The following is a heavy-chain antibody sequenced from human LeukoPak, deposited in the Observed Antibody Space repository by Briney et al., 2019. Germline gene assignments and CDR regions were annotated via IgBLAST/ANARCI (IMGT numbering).Heavy chain of an antibody. Sequence: PGGSLRLSCAASGFTFSSYGMHWVRQAPGKGLEWVAFIRYDGSNKYYADSVKGRFTISRDNAKSSLYLQMNSLRGEDTAVYFCGRESFGSGWVDYWGQGTLVTVSS. CDR1: GFTFSSYG. V-gene: IGHV3-30*02. CDR2: IRYDGSNK. CDR3: GRESFGSGWVDY. J-gene: IGHJ4*02. D-gene: IGHD6-19*01.